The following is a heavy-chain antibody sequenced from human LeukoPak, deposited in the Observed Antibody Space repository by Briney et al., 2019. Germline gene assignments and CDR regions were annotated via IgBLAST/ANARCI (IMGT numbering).Heavy chain of an antibody. CDR2: IYYSGST. J-gene: IGHJ3*02. Sequence: SETLTLTCAVHGGSFSGYYWSWIRQPPGKGLEWIGYIYYSGSTNYNPSLKSRATISVDTSKNQFSLKLSSATAADTAVYYCARFFSAVSAFDIWGQGTMVTVSS. CDR3: ARFFSAVSAFDI. V-gene: IGHV4-34*11. CDR1: GGSFSGYY. D-gene: IGHD6-19*01.